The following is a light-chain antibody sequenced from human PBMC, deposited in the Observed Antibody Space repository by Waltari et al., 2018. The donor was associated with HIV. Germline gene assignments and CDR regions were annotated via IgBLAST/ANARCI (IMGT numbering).Light chain of an antibody. J-gene: IGLJ1*01. CDR2: SND. Sequence: QSVLSPPPSMSGAPGQRVTLPCSGNTSNIVANYVYWFQHGPDASPTSFIFSNDRRPSVVPGRVSGSKAGTSAYLAISGLRPEDEADYYCATWDDNLNTYVFGPGTRLSVL. CDR1: TSNIVANY. V-gene: IGLV1-47*01. CDR3: ATWDDNLNTYV.